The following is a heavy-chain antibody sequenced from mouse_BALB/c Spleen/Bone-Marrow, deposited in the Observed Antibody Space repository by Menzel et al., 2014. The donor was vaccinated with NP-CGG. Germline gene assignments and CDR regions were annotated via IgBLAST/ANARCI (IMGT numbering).Heavy chain of an antibody. Sequence: EVQLVESGAELVRPGALVKLSCKASGFNIKDYYMHWVKQRPEQGLEWIGWIDPENGNTIYDPKFQGKASITADTSSNAAYLQLSSLTSEDTAVYYCAPIYDGYCVAWFAYWGQGTLVAVSA. J-gene: IGHJ3*01. CDR1: GFNIKDYY. CDR3: APIYDGYCVAWFAY. CDR2: IDPENGNT. D-gene: IGHD2-3*01. V-gene: IGHV14-1*02.